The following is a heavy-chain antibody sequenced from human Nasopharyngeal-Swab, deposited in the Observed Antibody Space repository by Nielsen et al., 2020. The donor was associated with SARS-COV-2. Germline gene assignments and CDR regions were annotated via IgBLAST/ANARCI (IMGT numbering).Heavy chain of an antibody. V-gene: IGHV4-59*13. J-gene: IGHJ4*02. Sequence: PGKGLEWIGYIYYSGSTNYNPSLKSRVTISVDTSKNQFSLKLSSVTAADTAVYYCARVGTTGTTAFDYWGQGTLVTVSS. CDR3: ARVGTTGTTAFDY. CDR2: IYYSGST. D-gene: IGHD1-1*01.